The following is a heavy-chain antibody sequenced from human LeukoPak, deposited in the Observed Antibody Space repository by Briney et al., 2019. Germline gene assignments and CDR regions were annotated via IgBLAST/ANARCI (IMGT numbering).Heavy chain of an antibody. D-gene: IGHD3-3*01. CDR1: GGSISSGDYY. Sequence: PSETLSLTCTVSGGSISSGDYYWSWIRQPPGKGLEWIGYIYYSGSTNYNPSLKSRVTMSVDTSKNQFSLKLSSVTAADTAVYYCARGGFTTPLRAWGQGTLVTVSS. CDR2: IYYSGST. V-gene: IGHV4-61*08. CDR3: ARGGFTTPLRA. J-gene: IGHJ5*02.